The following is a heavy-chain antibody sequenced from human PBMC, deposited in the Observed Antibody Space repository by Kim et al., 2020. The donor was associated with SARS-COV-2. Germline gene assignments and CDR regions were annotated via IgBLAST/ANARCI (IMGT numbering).Heavy chain of an antibody. CDR3: ARASGEQWLQYGMDV. V-gene: IGHV3-30-3*01. CDR2: ISYDGSNK. CDR1: GFTFSSYA. J-gene: IGHJ6*02. D-gene: IGHD6-19*01. Sequence: GGSLRLSCAASGFTFSSYAMHWVRQAPGKGLEWVAVISYDGSNKYYADSVKGRFTISRDNSKNTLYLQMNSLRAEDTAVYYCARASGEQWLQYGMDVWGQGTTVTVSS.